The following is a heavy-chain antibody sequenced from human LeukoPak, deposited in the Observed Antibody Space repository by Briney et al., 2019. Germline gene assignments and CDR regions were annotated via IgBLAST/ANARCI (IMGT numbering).Heavy chain of an antibody. J-gene: IGHJ4*02. Sequence: SQTLSLTCAVFGGSISSGGYSYNWIRQPPGKGLEWIGYIYNRGSTSYNPSLKSRVTMSVDTSKNQFSLKLNFATAADTAVYYCARGWGPAYCGGDCHRHFDYWGQGALVTVSS. CDR2: IYNRGST. CDR3: ARGWGPAYCGGDCHRHFDY. D-gene: IGHD2-21*02. V-gene: IGHV4-30-4*07. CDR1: GGSISSGGYS.